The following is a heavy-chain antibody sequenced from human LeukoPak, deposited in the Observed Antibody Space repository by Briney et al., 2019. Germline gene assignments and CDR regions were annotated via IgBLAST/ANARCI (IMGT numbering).Heavy chain of an antibody. CDR1: GGSISSYY. J-gene: IGHJ4*02. D-gene: IGHD1-26*01. V-gene: IGHV4-38-2*02. CDR3: ARGRGPGGDY. CDR2: IYHSGST. Sequence: PSETLSLTCTVSGGSISSYYWSWIRQPPGKGLEWIGSIYHSGSTYYNPSLKSRVTISVDTSKSQFSLKLSSVTAADTAVYYCARGRGPGGDYWGQGTLVTVSS.